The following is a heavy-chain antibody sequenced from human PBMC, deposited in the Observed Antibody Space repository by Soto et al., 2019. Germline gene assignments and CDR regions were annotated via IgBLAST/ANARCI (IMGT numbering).Heavy chain of an antibody. CDR3: ARHHVRGRTIAGAAEF. CDR1: GGSLSGYY. Sequence: QVQLQQWGAGLLKPSETLSLTCAVYGGSLSGYYWSWIRQPPGKALEWLREINHSGNTNYNPSLKSRVTISVDTSKNQLFLNLSSVTAADTAMYFCARHHVRGRTIAGAAEFWGQGTLVTVSS. D-gene: IGHD1-26*01. J-gene: IGHJ4*02. V-gene: IGHV4-34*01. CDR2: INHSGNT.